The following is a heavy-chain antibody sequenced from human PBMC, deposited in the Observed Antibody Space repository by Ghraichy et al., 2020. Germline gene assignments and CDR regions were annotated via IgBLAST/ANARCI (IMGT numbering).Heavy chain of an antibody. CDR3: ARDVVVAAPDY. Sequence: ETLSLTCAASGFTFSSYAMSWVRQAPGKRLEWVSAISGSGGSTYYADSVKGRFTISRDNSKNTLYLQMNSLRAEDTAVYYCARDVVVAAPDYWGQGTLVTVSS. V-gene: IGHV3-23*01. J-gene: IGHJ4*02. D-gene: IGHD2-15*01. CDR2: ISGSGGST. CDR1: GFTFSSYA.